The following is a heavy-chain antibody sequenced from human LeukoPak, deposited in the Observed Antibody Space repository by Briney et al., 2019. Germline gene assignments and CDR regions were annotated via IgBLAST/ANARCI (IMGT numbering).Heavy chain of an antibody. V-gene: IGHV1-18*01. CDR3: ARGVPAALRLARWFDP. Sequence: GASVKVSCKASGYTFISYGINWVRQAPGQGLEWMGWISAYNGNTNYAQKLQGRVTMTTDTSTSTAYMELRSLRSDDTAVYYCARGVPAALRLARWFDPWGQGTLVTVSS. CDR1: GYTFISYG. D-gene: IGHD2-2*02. CDR2: ISAYNGNT. J-gene: IGHJ5*02.